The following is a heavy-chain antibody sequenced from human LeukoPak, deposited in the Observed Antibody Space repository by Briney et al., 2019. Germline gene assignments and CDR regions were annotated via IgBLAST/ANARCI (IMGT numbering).Heavy chain of an antibody. Sequence: ASVKVSCKASGYTFTGYYMHWVRQAPGQGLEWMGWISADNGNTNYAQKVHGRLTMTTDTSTSTAYMELKSLRSDDTAVYYCARERRTIVVVPGYFDYWGQGTLVTVSS. CDR1: GYTFTGYY. CDR3: ARERRTIVVVPGYFDY. J-gene: IGHJ4*02. CDR2: ISADNGNT. D-gene: IGHD2-2*01. V-gene: IGHV1-18*04.